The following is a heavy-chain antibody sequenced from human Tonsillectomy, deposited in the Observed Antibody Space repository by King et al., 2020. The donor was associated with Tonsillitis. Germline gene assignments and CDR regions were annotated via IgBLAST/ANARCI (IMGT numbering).Heavy chain of an antibody. V-gene: IGHV4-59*01. CDR1: GVSLTNYY. J-gene: IGHJ5*02. CDR3: GRGGRPVT. D-gene: IGHD3-10*01. Sequence: LQLQESGPGLVKPSETLSLTCTVSGVSLTNYYWSWIRQPPGKGLEWIGDIYYSGTTNYNPSLKSRLTMSVDTSKNQFSLKLSSVTAADTAVYYCGRGGRPVTWGQGILVTVSS. CDR2: IYYSGTT.